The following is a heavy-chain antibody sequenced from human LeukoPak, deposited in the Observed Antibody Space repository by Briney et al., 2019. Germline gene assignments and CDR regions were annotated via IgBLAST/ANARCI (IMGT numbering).Heavy chain of an antibody. V-gene: IGHV1-2*02. CDR1: GYTFTGYY. CDR2: INSNSGGT. CDR3: AKDMGYRRGYYYYMDV. Sequence: ASVKVSCKASGYTFTGYYMHWVRQAPGQGLEWMGWINSNSGGTNYAQKFQGRVTMTRDTSISTAYMELSRLRSDDTAVYYCAKDMGYRRGYYYYMDVWGKGTTVTVSS. J-gene: IGHJ6*03. D-gene: IGHD5-12*01.